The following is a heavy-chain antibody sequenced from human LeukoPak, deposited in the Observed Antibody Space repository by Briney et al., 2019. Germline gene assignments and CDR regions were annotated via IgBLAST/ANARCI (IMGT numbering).Heavy chain of an antibody. CDR2: IYTSGST. V-gene: IGHV4-61*02. D-gene: IGHD3-3*01. CDR3: AREAYDFWSGYSRRVYYYGMDV. J-gene: IGHJ6*02. CDR1: GVSISSGSYY. Sequence: SETLSLTCTVSGVSISSGSYYWSWIRQPAGKGLEWIGRIYTSGSTNYNPSLKSRVTISVDTSKNQFSLKLSSVTAADTAVYYCAREAYDFWSGYSRRVYYYGMDVWGQGTTVTVSS.